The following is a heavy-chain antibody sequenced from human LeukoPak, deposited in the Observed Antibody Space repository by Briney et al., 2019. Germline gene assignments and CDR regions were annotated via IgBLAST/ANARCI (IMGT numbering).Heavy chain of an antibody. J-gene: IGHJ4*02. V-gene: IGHV3-30-3*01. CDR2: ISYDGSNK. CDR3: ARDGNVLFMGEQLSIDY. Sequence: GGSLRLSCAASGFTFSSYAMHWVRQAPGKGLEWVAVISYDGSNKYYADSVKGRFTISRDNSKNTLYLQMNSLRAEDTAVYYCARDGNVLFMGEQLSIDYWGQGTLVTVSS. CDR1: GFTFSSYA. D-gene: IGHD3-16*01.